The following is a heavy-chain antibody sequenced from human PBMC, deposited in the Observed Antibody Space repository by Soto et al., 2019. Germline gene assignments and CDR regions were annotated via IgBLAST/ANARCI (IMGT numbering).Heavy chain of an antibody. D-gene: IGHD2-8*01. J-gene: IGHJ4*02. CDR1: GFTFRNNV. V-gene: IGHV3-23*01. CDR3: AKNGLDNSPSAIDS. Sequence: GGSLRLSCAASGFTFRNNVLSWVRQAPGKGLDWVSGITGSGRDTYYADSVKGRFTISRDNSKNMVFLQMNSLRAGDTALYYCAKNGLDNSPSAIDSWGPGTLVTVSS. CDR2: ITGSGRDT.